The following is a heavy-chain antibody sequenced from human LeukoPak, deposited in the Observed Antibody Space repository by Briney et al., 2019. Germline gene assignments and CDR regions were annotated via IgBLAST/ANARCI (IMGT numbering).Heavy chain of an antibody. V-gene: IGHV3-30*18. CDR2: ISYDGSNK. CDR3: AKYMTSGGYYYGMDV. D-gene: IGHD3-10*01. J-gene: IGHJ6*02. Sequence: GRSLRLSCAASGFTFSSYGMHWVRQAPGKGLEWVAVISYDGSNKSVKGRFTISRDNSKNTLYLQMNSLRAEDTAVYYCAKYMTSGGYYYGMDVWGQGTTVTVSS. CDR1: GFTFSSYG.